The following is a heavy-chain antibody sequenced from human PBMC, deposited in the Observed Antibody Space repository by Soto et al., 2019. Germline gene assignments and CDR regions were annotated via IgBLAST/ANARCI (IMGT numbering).Heavy chain of an antibody. D-gene: IGHD3-22*01. J-gene: IGHJ4*02. V-gene: IGHV3-7*01. Sequence: GGSLRLSCAASGFSFSSYWMSWVRQAPGKGLEWVANIKQDGSEKYYVDSVKGRVTISRDNAKNSLYLQLNSLGAEDTAVYYCASEKYYYGSSGYYLVYYFDYWGLGTLVTVSS. CDR1: GFSFSSYW. CDR3: ASEKYYYGSSGYYLVYYFDY. CDR2: IKQDGSEK.